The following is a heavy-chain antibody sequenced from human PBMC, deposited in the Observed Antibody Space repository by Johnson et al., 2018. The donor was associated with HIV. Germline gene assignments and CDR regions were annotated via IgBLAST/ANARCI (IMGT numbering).Heavy chain of an antibody. D-gene: IGHD5-24*01. CDR1: GFTFDEYG. Sequence: VQLVESGGGVVRPGGSLRLSCEVSGFTFDEYGMSWVRQAPGKGLEWVSGINWNGGSTGYADSVKGRFTISRDNARNTLYLQMNSLRADDTAVYYCVREDGAFDLWGQGTVVTVSS. CDR3: VREDGAFDL. V-gene: IGHV3-20*04. CDR2: INWNGGST. J-gene: IGHJ3*01.